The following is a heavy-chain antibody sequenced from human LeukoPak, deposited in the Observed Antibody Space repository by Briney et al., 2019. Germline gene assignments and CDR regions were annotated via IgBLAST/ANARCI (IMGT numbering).Heavy chain of an antibody. D-gene: IGHD6-25*01. CDR2: IRYDGSNK. V-gene: IGHV3-30*02. CDR1: GFTFSSYG. J-gene: IGHJ3*02. Sequence: GMSLRLSCAASGFTFSSYGMHWVRQAPGKGLEWVAFIRYDGSNKYYADSVKGRFTISRDNSKNTLYLQMNSLRAEDTAVYFCAKQRLATLGAFDIWGQGTMVTVSS. CDR3: AKQRLATLGAFDI.